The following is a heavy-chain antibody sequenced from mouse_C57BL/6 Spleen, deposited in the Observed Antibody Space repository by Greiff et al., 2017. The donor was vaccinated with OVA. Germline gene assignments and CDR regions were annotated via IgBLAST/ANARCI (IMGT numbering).Heavy chain of an antibody. Sequence: QVQLKQSGAELMKPGASVKLSCKATGYTFTGYWIEWVKQRPGHGLEWIGEILPGSGSTNYNEKFKGKATFTADTSSNTAYMQLSSLTTEDSAIYYCARGGYDYGGGAWFAYWGQGTLVTVSA. CDR3: ARGGYDYGGGAWFAY. D-gene: IGHD2-4*01. CDR1: GYTFTGYW. V-gene: IGHV1-9*01. CDR2: ILPGSGST. J-gene: IGHJ3*01.